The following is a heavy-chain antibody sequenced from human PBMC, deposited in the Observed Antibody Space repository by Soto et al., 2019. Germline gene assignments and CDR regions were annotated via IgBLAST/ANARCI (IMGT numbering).Heavy chain of an antibody. V-gene: IGHV6-1*01. J-gene: IGHJ4*02. CDR3: ARDYRWGSSGWSPFDY. CDR2: TYYRSKWYN. Sequence: SPTLSLTCAISGDSVSSKRTAWNWIRQSPSRGLEWLGRTYYRSKWYNDYAVSVKSRITINPDTSKNQFSLQLNSVTPEDTAVYYCARDYRWGSSGWSPFDYWGQGTLVTVSS. CDR1: GDSVSSKRTA. D-gene: IGHD6-19*01.